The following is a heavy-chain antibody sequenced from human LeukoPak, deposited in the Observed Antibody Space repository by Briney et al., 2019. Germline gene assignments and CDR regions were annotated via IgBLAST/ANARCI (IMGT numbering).Heavy chain of an antibody. D-gene: IGHD3-3*01. Sequence: PGGSLRLSCAASGFTFSSYAMSWVRQAPGKGLEWVSAISGSGGSTYYADSVKGRLTISRDNSKNTLYLQMNSLRAEDTAVYYCAKVDILEWLYRVFDYWGQGTLVTVSS. CDR1: GFTFSSYA. CDR3: AKVDILEWLYRVFDY. V-gene: IGHV3-23*01. J-gene: IGHJ4*02. CDR2: ISGSGGST.